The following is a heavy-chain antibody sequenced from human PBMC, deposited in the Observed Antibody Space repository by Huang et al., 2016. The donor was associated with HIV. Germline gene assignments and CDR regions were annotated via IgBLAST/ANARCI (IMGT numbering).Heavy chain of an antibody. CDR1: GFTFNNYA. CDR3: AKGIKSSGSYYFDY. Sequence: EVQLLESGGGLVQPGGSLRLSCAASGFTFNNYAMNWVRQAAGKGREWVATISGKGGSTYYADSVKGRFTISRDNSKNTLYLHMNSLRVEDTAVYYCAKGIKSSGSYYFDYWGQGTLVTVSS. V-gene: IGHV3-23*01. J-gene: IGHJ4*02. D-gene: IGHD3-10*01. CDR2: ISGKGGST.